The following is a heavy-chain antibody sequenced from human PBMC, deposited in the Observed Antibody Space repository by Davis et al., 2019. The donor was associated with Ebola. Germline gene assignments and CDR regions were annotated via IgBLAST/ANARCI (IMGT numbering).Heavy chain of an antibody. Sequence: PGGSLRLPCAASGFTFSNYAMDWVRQAPGKGLEWVAVIAYDGSTEYYADSVKGRFTISRDNSKNMVYLQMNSLRPEDTAVYYCARDSRGGGVTSKHLQYWGQGTRVTVSS. J-gene: IGHJ1*01. CDR2: IAYDGSTE. CDR3: ARDSRGGGVTSKHLQY. CDR1: GFTFSNYA. D-gene: IGHD2-8*02. V-gene: IGHV3-30-3*01.